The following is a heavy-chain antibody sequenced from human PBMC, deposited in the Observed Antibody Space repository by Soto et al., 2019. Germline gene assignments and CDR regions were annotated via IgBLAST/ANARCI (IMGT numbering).Heavy chain of an antibody. Sequence: SQTLSLTCAISGDSVSSNSAAWTWIRQSPSRGLEWLGRTYYRSKWYHDYAQSVKSRITINPETSKNHFSLKLSSVTAADTAVYYCATIKLGSNRLDYWGQGTLVTVSS. J-gene: IGHJ4*02. CDR1: GDSVSSNSAA. CDR2: TYYRSKWYH. CDR3: ATIKLGSNRLDY. D-gene: IGHD3-10*01. V-gene: IGHV6-1*01.